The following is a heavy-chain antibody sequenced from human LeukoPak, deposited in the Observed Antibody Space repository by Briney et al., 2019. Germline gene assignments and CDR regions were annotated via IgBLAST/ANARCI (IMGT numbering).Heavy chain of an antibody. V-gene: IGHV3-30*03. CDR1: GFTFSSYG. D-gene: IGHD6-13*01. Sequence: GGSLRLSCAASGFTFSSYGMHWVRQAPGKGLEWVAVISYDGSNKYYADSVKGRFTISRDNSKNTLYLQMNSLRAEDTAVYYCARDHPPVGYSSSWFFDYWGQGTLVTVSS. CDR3: ARDHPPVGYSSSWFFDY. CDR2: ISYDGSNK. J-gene: IGHJ4*02.